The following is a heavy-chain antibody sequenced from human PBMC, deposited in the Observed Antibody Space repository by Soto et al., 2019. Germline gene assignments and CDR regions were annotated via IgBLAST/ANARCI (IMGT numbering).Heavy chain of an antibody. CDR1: GFTFSSYA. CDR3: ARERSPLRYFDWSPDY. J-gene: IGHJ4*02. CDR2: ISYDGSNK. Sequence: SLIVSCAASGFTFSSYAMHWVRPGPGKGLEWVAVISYDGSNKYYADSVKGRFTISRDNSKNTLYLQMNSLRAEDTAVYYCARERSPLRYFDWSPDYWGQGTLVTVSS. D-gene: IGHD3-9*01. V-gene: IGHV3-30-3*01.